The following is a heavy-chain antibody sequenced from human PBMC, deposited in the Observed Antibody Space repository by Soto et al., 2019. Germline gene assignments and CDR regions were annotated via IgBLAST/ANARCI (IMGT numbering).Heavy chain of an antibody. V-gene: IGHV4-59*01. CDR3: ARVGILRNYCSGGSCLHGWFDP. CDR2: IYYSGGT. J-gene: IGHJ5*02. Sequence: SETLSLTCTVSCGSISSYYWSWIRQPPGKGLEWIGYIYYSGGTNYNPSLKSRVTISVDTSKNQFSLKLSSVTAADTAVYYCARVGILRNYCSGGSCLHGWFDPWGQGTLVTVSS. D-gene: IGHD2-15*01. CDR1: CGSISSYY.